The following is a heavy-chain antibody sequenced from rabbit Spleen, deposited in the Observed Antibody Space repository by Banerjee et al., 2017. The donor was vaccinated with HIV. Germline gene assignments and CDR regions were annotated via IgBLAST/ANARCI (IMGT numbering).Heavy chain of an antibody. CDR3: ARDLTNIIGWNFGW. CDR1: GFSLSSYY. V-gene: IGHV1S7*01. D-gene: IGHD1-1*01. J-gene: IGHJ4*01. Sequence: QSLEESGGGLVKPGGTLTLTCKASGFSLSSYYMNWVRQAPGKGLEWIGYIDPVFGITYYANWVNGRFTISSHNAQNTLFLQLNSLTAADTATYFCARDLTNIIGWNFGWWGQGTLVTVS. CDR2: IDPVFGIT.